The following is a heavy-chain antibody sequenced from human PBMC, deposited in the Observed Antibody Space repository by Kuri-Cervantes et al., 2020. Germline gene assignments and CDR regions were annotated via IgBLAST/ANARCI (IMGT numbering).Heavy chain of an antibody. CDR3: TRVRGKFDSHDY. J-gene: IGHJ4*02. D-gene: IGHD1-14*01. V-gene: IGHV4-39*07. CDR2: FFHSGST. CDR1: DNSIRSVGYY. Sequence: SETLSLTCTVSDNSIRSVGYYWGWIRQPPGKGLEWIGSFFHSGSTSYRPSLKSRITMSVDTSRNQLSLSLSSVTAADTAIYYCTRVRGKFDSHDYWGQGILVTVSS.